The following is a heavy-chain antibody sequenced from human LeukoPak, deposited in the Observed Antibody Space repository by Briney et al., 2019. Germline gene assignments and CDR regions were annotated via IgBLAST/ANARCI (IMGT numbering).Heavy chain of an antibody. Sequence: PGGSLRLSCAASGFTFSDYYISWIRQAPGKGLEWVSYISSSGSTIYYADSVKGRFTISRDNAKNSLYLQMNSLRAEDTAVYYCARDKIVSSGYCDYWGQGTLVTVSS. CDR1: GFTFSDYY. J-gene: IGHJ4*02. CDR3: ARDKIVSSGYCDY. CDR2: ISSSGSTI. V-gene: IGHV3-11*01. D-gene: IGHD3-22*01.